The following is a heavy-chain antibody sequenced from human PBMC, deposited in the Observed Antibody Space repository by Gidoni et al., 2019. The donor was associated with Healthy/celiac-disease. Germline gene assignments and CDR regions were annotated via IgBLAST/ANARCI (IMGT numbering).Heavy chain of an antibody. CDR2: ISGSGGST. CDR1: GFTFVSYA. V-gene: IGHV3-23*01. D-gene: IGHD4-17*01. CDR3: AKDPDPLTVTPTEFDY. J-gene: IGHJ4*02. Sequence: EVQLLESGGGLVQPGGSLRLSCAAPGFTFVSYAMSWVRQAPGKGLEGVAAISGSGGSTYYADSVKGRFTISRDNAKNTLYLQMNSRRAEDTAVYYCAKDPDPLTVTPTEFDYWGQGTLVTVSS.